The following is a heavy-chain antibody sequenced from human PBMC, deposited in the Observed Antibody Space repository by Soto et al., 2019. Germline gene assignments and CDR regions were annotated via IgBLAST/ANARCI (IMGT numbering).Heavy chain of an antibody. Sequence: SVKVSCKASGGTFSSDSFSWVRQAPGQGLEWMGGIIPMFDTPIYAQKFQDRVTITADESTSTAYMQLNSLRAEDTAVYHCARDHLRYGSGAYYAFWGQGALVTVSS. CDR1: GGTFSSDS. J-gene: IGHJ4*02. D-gene: IGHD3-10*01. V-gene: IGHV1-69*13. CDR3: ARDHLRYGSGAYYAF. CDR2: IIPMFDTP.